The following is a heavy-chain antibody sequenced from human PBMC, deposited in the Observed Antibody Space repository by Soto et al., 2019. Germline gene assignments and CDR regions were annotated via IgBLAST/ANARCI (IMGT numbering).Heavy chain of an antibody. V-gene: IGHV4-30-4*01. CDR2: IYYSGST. J-gene: IGHJ4*02. CDR1: GGSISSGDYY. Sequence: QVQLQESGPGLVKPSQTLSLTCTVSGGSISSGDYYWSWIRQPPGKGLEWIGYIYYSGSTYYNPSLKSRVTLSVETSKNQFSLKLSSVTAADTAVYYCARWLGYGPHFDYWGQGTLVTVSS. D-gene: IGHD5-12*01. CDR3: ARWLGYGPHFDY.